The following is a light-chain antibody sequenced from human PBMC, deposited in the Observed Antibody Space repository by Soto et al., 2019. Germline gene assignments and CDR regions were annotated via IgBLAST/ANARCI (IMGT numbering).Light chain of an antibody. CDR3: QQNYITPIT. Sequence: DIQMTQSPSTLSASVGDRVTITCRASQSIKNWLAWYQQKPGEAPKLLIYKASTLESGVPSRFSGSGSGTEFTLTISCLQPDDVATYYCQQNYITPITFGQGTRLEIK. CDR2: KAS. V-gene: IGKV1-5*03. J-gene: IGKJ5*01. CDR1: QSIKNW.